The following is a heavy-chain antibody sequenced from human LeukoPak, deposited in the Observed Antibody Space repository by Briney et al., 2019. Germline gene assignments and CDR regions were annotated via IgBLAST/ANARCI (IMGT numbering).Heavy chain of an antibody. J-gene: IGHJ2*01. D-gene: IGHD7-27*01. Sequence: SETLSLTCTVSGGSISSYYWSWIRQPPGKGLEWIGYIYYSGSTNYNPSLKSRVTISVDTSKNQFSLKLSSVTAADTAVYYCARSLELGIASRYLNPWYFDLWGRGTLVTVSS. CDR2: IYYSGST. CDR1: GGSISSYY. CDR3: ARSLELGIASRYLNPWYFDL. V-gene: IGHV4-59*01.